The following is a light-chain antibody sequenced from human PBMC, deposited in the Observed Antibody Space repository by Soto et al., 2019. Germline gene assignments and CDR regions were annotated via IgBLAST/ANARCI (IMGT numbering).Light chain of an antibody. CDR1: QSVSSSY. CDR3: QQYGSSPAT. V-gene: IGKV3-20*01. CDR2: GAS. Sequence: EIVLTQSPGTLSLSPGERATLSCRASQSVSSSYLAWYQQKPGQAPSLLIYGASSRATGIPDRFSGSGSGTAFTLTISRLEPEDFAVYYCQQYGSSPATFGQGTKVEIK. J-gene: IGKJ1*01.